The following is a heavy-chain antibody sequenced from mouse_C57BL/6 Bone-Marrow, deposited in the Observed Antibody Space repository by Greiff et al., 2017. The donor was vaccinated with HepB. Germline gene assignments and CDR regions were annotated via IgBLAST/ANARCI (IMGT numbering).Heavy chain of an antibody. CDR1: GYNFTSYW. V-gene: IGHV1-55*01. D-gene: IGHD1-1*01. CDR3: ARLDYYGSSYDYYAMDY. J-gene: IGHJ4*01. Sequence: QVQLQQPGAELVKPGASVKMSCKASGYNFTSYWITWVKQRPGQGLEWIGDIYPGSGSTNYNEKLKSKATLTVDTSSSTVYMKLSSLTSEDSAVYYCARLDYYGSSYDYYAMDYWGQGTSVTVSS. CDR2: IYPGSGST.